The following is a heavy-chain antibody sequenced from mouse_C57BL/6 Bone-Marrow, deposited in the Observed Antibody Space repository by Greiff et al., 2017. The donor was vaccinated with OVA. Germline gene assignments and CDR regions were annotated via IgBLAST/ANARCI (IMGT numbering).Heavy chain of an antibody. CDR2: IRSKSNNYAT. Sequence: EVQLVESGGGLVQPKGSLKLSCAASGFSFNTYAMNWVRQAPGKGLEWVARIRSKSNNYATYYADSVKDRFTISRADSESMLYLQMNNLKTEDTAMYYCVRQKEYAMDYWGQGTSVTVSS. CDR3: VRQKEYAMDY. CDR1: GFSFNTYA. J-gene: IGHJ4*01. V-gene: IGHV10-1*01.